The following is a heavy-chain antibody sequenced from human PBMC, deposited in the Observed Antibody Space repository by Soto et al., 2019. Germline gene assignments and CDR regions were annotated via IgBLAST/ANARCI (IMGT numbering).Heavy chain of an antibody. Sequence: PSATLSLTCTVSGGSISSYYWSWIRQPPGKGLEWIGYIYYSGSTNYNPSLKSRVTISVDTSKNQFSLKLSSVTAADTAVYYCARESCTNGVCFGDYFDYWGQGTLVTVS. J-gene: IGHJ4*02. CDR1: GGSISSYY. CDR2: IYYSGST. D-gene: IGHD2-8*01. V-gene: IGHV4-59*01. CDR3: ARESCTNGVCFGDYFDY.